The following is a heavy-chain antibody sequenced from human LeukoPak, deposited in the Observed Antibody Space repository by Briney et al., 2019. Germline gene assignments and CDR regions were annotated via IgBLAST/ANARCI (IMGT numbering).Heavy chain of an antibody. D-gene: IGHD5-18*01. Sequence: GGSLRLYCAASGFHFSSYAMNWVRQSPGRGLEWVSGVSGSGESPYYADSVKGRFTISSDNSQQMLELEMNSLGAEDTAVYYSAKGFTSTALFDYWGQGTLVTVSS. CDR2: VSGSGESP. CDR1: GFHFSSYA. CDR3: AKGFTSTALFDY. V-gene: IGHV3-23*01. J-gene: IGHJ4*02.